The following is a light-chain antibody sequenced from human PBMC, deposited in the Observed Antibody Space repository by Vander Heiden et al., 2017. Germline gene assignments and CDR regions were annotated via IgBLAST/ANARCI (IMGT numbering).Light chain of an antibody. CDR2: AAS. CDR1: QSISSY. Sequence: DIQMTPSPSSLSASVGDRVTITCRASQSISSYLNWYQQKPGKAPKLLIYAASSLQSGVPSRFSGSGSGTDFTLTISRLQPEDFATYYCQQRDSTPWTFGQRTKVEIK. CDR3: QQRDSTPWT. J-gene: IGKJ1*01. V-gene: IGKV1-39*01.